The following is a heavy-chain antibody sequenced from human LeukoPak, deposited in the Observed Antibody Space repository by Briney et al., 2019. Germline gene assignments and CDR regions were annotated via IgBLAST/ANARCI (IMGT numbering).Heavy chain of an antibody. CDR2: ISSSSSYI. CDR3: ARVKSYGGDGIDY. J-gene: IGHJ4*02. CDR1: GFTLSSYA. D-gene: IGHD2-21*02. V-gene: IGHV3-21*01. Sequence: GGSLRLSCAASGFTLSSYAMSWVRQAPGKGLEWVSSISSSSSYIYYADSVKGRFTISRDNAKNSLYLQMNSLRAEDTAVYYCARVKSYGGDGIDYWGQGTLVTVSS.